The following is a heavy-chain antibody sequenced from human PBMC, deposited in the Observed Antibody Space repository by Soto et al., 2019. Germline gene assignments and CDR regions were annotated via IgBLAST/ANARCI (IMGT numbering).Heavy chain of an antibody. CDR3: AHPRGYGIFDAVDI. V-gene: IGHV3-23*01. CDR2: ISGSGVST. Sequence: PGGSRRFSGAPSGFIFSTNPINWVRQAQGKGLEWVSAISGSGVSTYYAESVRGRFTISRDNSINTLYLQMSSLRTEDTAVYYCAHPRGYGIFDAVDIWGQGTMVTVSS. CDR1: GFIFSTNP. D-gene: IGHD4-17*01. J-gene: IGHJ3*02.